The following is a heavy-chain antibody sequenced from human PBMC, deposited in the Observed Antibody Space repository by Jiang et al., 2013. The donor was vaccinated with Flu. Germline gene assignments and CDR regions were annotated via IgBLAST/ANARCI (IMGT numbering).Heavy chain of an antibody. D-gene: IGHD3-10*01. V-gene: IGHV3-48*02. CDR3: ARDGRPDYYGSGVIPTT. CDR2: ISSSSSTI. Sequence: VQLLESGGGLVQPGGSLRLSCAASGFTFSSYSMNWVRQAPGKGLEWVSYISSSSSTIYYADSVKGRFTISRDNAKNSLYLQMNSLRDEDTAVYYCARDGRPDYYGSGVIPTTWGQGTLVTVSS. J-gene: IGHJ4*02. CDR1: GFTFSSYS.